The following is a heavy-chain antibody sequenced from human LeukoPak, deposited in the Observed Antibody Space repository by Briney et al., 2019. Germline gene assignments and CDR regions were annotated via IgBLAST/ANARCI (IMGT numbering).Heavy chain of an antibody. J-gene: IGHJ4*02. D-gene: IGHD5-18*01. CDR3: AREAGYSYGPLDH. V-gene: IGHV1-46*01. Sequence: GASVKVSHKSSGYTFTIDYMRLVRQAPGQGLEWMGKINPSVGTTTYAQNFQGRVTISRDTSTSTVYMDVSSLRSDDTAVYWCAREAGYSYGPLDHWGQATLVTVSS. CDR2: INPSVGTT. CDR1: GYTFTIDY.